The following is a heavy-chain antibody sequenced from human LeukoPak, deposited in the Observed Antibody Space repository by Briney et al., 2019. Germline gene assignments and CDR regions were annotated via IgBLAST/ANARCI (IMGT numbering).Heavy chain of an antibody. Sequence: GGSLRLSCAASGFTFSSYAMSRVRQAPGKGLEWVSAISGSGGSTYYADSVKGRFTISRDNSKNTLYLQMNSLRAEDTAVYYCAKVGTKYSSSGDAFDIWGQGTMVTVSS. V-gene: IGHV3-23*01. CDR1: GFTFSSYA. CDR3: AKVGTKYSSSGDAFDI. J-gene: IGHJ3*02. CDR2: ISGSGGST. D-gene: IGHD6-19*01.